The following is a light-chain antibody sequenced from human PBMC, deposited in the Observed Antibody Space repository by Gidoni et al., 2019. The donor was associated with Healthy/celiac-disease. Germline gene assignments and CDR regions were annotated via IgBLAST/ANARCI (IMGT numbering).Light chain of an antibody. J-gene: IGKJ4*01. V-gene: IGKV3-11*01. CDR1: QSVSSY. CDR3: KKRSNWLT. CDR2: DAS. Sequence: EIVLTQSPATLSLSPGERATLSCRASQSVSSYLAWYQQKPGQAPRLRIYDASNRATGIPARFSGSGSGTDITLNISSLEPEDFAVYYCKKRSNWLTFGGGTKVEIK.